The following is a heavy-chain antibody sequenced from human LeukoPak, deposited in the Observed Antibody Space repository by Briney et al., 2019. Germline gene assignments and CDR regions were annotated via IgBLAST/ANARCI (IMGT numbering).Heavy chain of an antibody. D-gene: IGHD3-22*01. V-gene: IGHV4-31*03. CDR1: GGSISSGGYY. J-gene: IGHJ4*02. CDR3: ARILRYYYDSSGYYLGYFDY. Sequence: PSETLSLTCTVSGGSISSGGYYWSWIRQHPGKGLEWLGYIYYSGSTYYNPSLKSRVTISVDTSKNQFSLKLSSVTAADTAVYYCARILRYYYDSSGYYLGYFDYWGQGTLVTVSS. CDR2: IYYSGST.